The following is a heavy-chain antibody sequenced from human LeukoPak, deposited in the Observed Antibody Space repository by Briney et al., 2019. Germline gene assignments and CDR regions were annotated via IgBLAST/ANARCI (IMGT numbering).Heavy chain of an antibody. D-gene: IGHD2-2*02. Sequence: ASVKVSCKASGYTFTGYYMHWVRQAPGQGLEWMGWINPNSGGTNYAQKFQGRVTMTRDTSISTAYTELSRLRSDDTAVYYCAREGYCSSTSCYTREAELDAFDIWGQGTMVTVSS. CDR3: AREGYCSSTSCYTREAELDAFDI. CDR1: GYTFTGYY. J-gene: IGHJ3*02. V-gene: IGHV1-2*02. CDR2: INPNSGGT.